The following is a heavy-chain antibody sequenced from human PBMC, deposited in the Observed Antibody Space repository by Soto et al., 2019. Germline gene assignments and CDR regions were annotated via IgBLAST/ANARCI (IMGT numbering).Heavy chain of an antibody. V-gene: IGHV3-30-3*01. CDR1: GFTFSSYA. CDR3: TTDAAIV. D-gene: IGHD1-26*01. CDR2: ISYDGSNK. Sequence: GGLRDSCAASGFTFSSYAMHWVRQAPGKGLEWVAVISYDGSNKYYADSVKGRFTISRDNSKNTLYLQMNSLKTEDTAVYFCTTDAAIVWGQGTLVTVSS. J-gene: IGHJ4*02.